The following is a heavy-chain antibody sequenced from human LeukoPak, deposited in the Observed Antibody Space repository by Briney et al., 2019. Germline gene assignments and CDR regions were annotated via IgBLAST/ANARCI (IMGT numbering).Heavy chain of an antibody. CDR2: IYYTGST. Sequence: SETLSLTCSVSGDSISSGGFYWNWIRQHPGKGLEWIGYIYYTGSTYYNPSLKSRVTISVDTSKNQFSLKLTSVTAADTAVYYCARTPYYYDSSGYYCDSWGQGTLATVSS. J-gene: IGHJ5*01. V-gene: IGHV4-31*03. CDR1: GDSISSGGFY. CDR3: ARTPYYYDSSGYYCDS. D-gene: IGHD3-22*01.